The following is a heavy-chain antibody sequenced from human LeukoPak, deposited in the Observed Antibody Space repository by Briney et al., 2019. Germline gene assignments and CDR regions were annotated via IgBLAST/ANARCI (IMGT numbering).Heavy chain of an antibody. J-gene: IGHJ4*02. V-gene: IGHV4-39*07. CDR1: GGSISSSSYY. D-gene: IGHD3-22*01. Sequence: SETLSLTCTVSGGSISSSSYYWGWIRQPPGKGLEWIGSIYYSGSTNYNPSLKSRVTISVDTSKNQFSLKLSSVTAADTAVYYCARDRGSGYTNFDYWGQGTLVTVSS. CDR2: IYYSGST. CDR3: ARDRGSGYTNFDY.